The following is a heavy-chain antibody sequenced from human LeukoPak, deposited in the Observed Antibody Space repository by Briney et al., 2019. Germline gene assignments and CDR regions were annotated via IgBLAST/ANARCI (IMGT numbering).Heavy chain of an antibody. V-gene: IGHV3-7*01. CDR2: IRQEGSEK. CDR3: AREGTGYYFDQ. J-gene: IGHJ4*02. Sequence: GGSLKLSCAASGFTFSSPGMSWYRQAPGTGLELVANIRQEGSEKYYVDSVKGRFTISRDNAKHSLYLQMNSLRAEDTAVSYCAREGTGYYFDQWGQGTLVTVSS. CDR1: GFTFSSPG. D-gene: IGHD3-10*01.